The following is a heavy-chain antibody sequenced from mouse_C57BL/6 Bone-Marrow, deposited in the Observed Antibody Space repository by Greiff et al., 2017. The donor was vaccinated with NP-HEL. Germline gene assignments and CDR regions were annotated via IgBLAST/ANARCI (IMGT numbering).Heavy chain of an antibody. CDR3: ARDKGGSSYHYAMDY. Sequence: EVQLQESGGGLVKPGGSLKLSCAASGFTFSSYAMSWVRQTPEKRLEWVATISDGGSYTYYPDNVKGRFTISRDNAKNNLYLQMSHLKSADTAMYYCARDKGGSSYHYAMDYWGQGTSVTVSS. CDR2: ISDGGSYT. J-gene: IGHJ4*01. V-gene: IGHV5-4*01. CDR1: GFTFSSYA. D-gene: IGHD1-1*01.